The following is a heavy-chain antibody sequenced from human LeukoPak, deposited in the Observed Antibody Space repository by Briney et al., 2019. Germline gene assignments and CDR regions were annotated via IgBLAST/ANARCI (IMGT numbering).Heavy chain of an antibody. V-gene: IGHV3-9*01. CDR3: AKCGYSFYAAPCY. CDR1: GFSFGHFA. J-gene: IGHJ4*02. CDR2: ISWGSNII. D-gene: IGHD5/OR15-5a*01. Sequence: GGSLRLSCAVSGFSFGHFAMHWVRQAPGKGLEWVSCISWGSNIIVYADSVRGRLPISRANAKSSVYLQMNSLRADDTAIYYCAKCGYSFYAAPCYWGQGTPVTVSS.